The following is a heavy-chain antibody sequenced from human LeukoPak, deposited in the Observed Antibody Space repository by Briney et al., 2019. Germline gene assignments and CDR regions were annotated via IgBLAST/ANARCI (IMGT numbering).Heavy chain of an antibody. CDR1: GYTFTSYD. CDR2: MNPNSGNT. D-gene: IGHD2-2*01. V-gene: IGHV1-8*01. CDR3: ARAAKNCSSTSCYPFYFFKIRSVRDYYYYYMDV. Sequence: ASVKVSCKASGYTFTSYDINWVRQATGQGLEWMGWMNPNSGNTGYAQKFQGRVTMTRNTSISTAYMELSSLRSEDTAVYYCARAAKNCSSTSCYPFYFFKIRSVRDYYYYYMDVWGKGTTVTVSS. J-gene: IGHJ6*03.